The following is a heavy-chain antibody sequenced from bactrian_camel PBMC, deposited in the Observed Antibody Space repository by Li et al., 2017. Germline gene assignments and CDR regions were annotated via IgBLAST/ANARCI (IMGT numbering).Heavy chain of an antibody. CDR1: PYTWSRYC. J-gene: IGHJ4*01. V-gene: IGHV3S9*01. D-gene: IGHD2*01. CDR2: IDDNGRT. CDR3: AADPVDGYCTRNADY. Sequence: HVQLVESGGDSVQAGSSLRLSCTVHPYTWSRYCMGWFRQVPGLEREGIASIDDNGRTLYSDSVRGRFTIFKDNAKYTLYLQMNSLRPEDTAMYYCAADPVDGYCTRNADYWGQGTQVTVS.